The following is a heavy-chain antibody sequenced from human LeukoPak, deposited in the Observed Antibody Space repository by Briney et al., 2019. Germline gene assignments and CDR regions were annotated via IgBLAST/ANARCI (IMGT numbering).Heavy chain of an antibody. CDR2: ISSSSSYI. J-gene: IGHJ4*02. CDR1: GFDFNHYD. D-gene: IGHD3-16*01. Sequence: GGSLRLSCVASGFDFNHYDMNWVRQAPGKGLEWVSSISSSSSYIYFADSTKGRFTISRDNANNSVFLQMSSLRPEDTAVYYCARRGGLSSGRGFDHWGQGTLVTVSS. V-gene: IGHV3-21*01. CDR3: ARRGGLSSGRGFDH.